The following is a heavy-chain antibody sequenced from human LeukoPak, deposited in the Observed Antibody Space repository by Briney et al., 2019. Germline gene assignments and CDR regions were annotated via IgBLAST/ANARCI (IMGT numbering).Heavy chain of an antibody. V-gene: IGHV6-1*01. CDR2: TYYRSKWYH. CDR3: ARFLGIGSQRYYFDS. CDR1: GDTVSSNSAA. J-gene: IGHJ4*02. Sequence: SPTLSLTCAISGDTVSSNSAAWSWIRQSPSRGLEWLGRTYYRSKWYHDYAVSVRSRVSVNPDTSKNQFSLQLNSVTPEDTAVYYCARFLGIGSQRYYFDSWGQGTLVTVSS. D-gene: IGHD6-19*01.